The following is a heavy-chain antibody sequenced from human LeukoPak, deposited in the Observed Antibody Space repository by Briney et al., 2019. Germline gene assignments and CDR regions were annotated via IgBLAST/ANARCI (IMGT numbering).Heavy chain of an antibody. D-gene: IGHD3-22*01. J-gene: IGHJ6*03. CDR3: ARHYYDSSGYRYYYYMDV. CDR2: IYYSGST. V-gene: IGHV4-39*01. Sequence: SETLSLTCTVSGGSISSSCYYWGWIRQPPGKGLEWIGSIYYSGSTYYNPSLKSRVTISVDTSKNQFSLKLSSVTAADTAVYYCARHYYDSSGYRYYYYMDVWGKGTTVTVSS. CDR1: GGSISSSCYY.